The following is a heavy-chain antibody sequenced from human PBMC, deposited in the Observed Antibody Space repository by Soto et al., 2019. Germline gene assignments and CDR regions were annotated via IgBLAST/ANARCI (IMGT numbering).Heavy chain of an antibody. CDR2: IFANGHT. CDR1: GGSISEKY. Sequence: PSETLSLTCIVSGGSISEKYWNWVRQPPGKGLEWIGLIFANGHTDYNPSLKSRVSISVDTSKNQFSLKLTSVTAADTAVYYCARGRTYYYDDTGPYYFEHWGQGTLVTVSS. CDR3: ARGRTYYYDDTGPYYFEH. V-gene: IGHV4-4*07. J-gene: IGHJ4*02. D-gene: IGHD3-22*01.